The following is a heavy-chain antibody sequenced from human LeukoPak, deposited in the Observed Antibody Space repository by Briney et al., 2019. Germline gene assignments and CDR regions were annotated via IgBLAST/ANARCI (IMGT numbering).Heavy chain of an antibody. V-gene: IGHV2-5*01. CDR1: GFSVSSSGVA. CDR3: AHLTTSAYYYDY. D-gene: IGHD1-1*01. Sequence: SGPTLVNPTETLTLTCTCSGFSVSSSGVAVGWIRQPPGKALEWLGHIYWNDNDHYSTPLKSRLTITKDTSENQVVLTMTNMDPVDTATYYCAHLTTSAYYYDYWGQGTLVTVSS. J-gene: IGHJ4*02. CDR2: IYWNDND.